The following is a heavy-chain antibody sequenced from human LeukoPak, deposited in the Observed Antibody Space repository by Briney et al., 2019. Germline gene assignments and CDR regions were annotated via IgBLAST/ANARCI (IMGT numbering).Heavy chain of an antibody. Sequence: PRGSLRLSCAASGFPFSYYAMTWVRQAPGKGLEWVSSISSSGGSAYYADSVKGRFTISRDNSKNTLYLQMNSLRAEDTAVYYCAKDPGTTGTANYFDYWGQGTLVTVSS. D-gene: IGHD1-1*01. J-gene: IGHJ4*02. CDR2: ISSSGGSA. CDR1: GFPFSYYA. V-gene: IGHV3-23*01. CDR3: AKDPGTTGTANYFDY.